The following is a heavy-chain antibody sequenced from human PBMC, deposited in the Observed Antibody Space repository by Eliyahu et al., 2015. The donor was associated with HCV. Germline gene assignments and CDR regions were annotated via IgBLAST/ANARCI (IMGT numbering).Heavy chain of an antibody. Sequence: QVQLVQSGAEVKKPGASVKVSCKASGYTFTSXXXXXXRQAPGQGLEWMGIINPSGGSTSYAQKFQGRVTMTRDTSTSTVYMELSSLRSEDTAVYYCARGGYSSGYYYVPFPKMDAFDIWGQGTMVTVSS. CDR1: GYTFTSXX. V-gene: IGHV1-46*01. D-gene: IGHD3-22*01. J-gene: IGHJ3*02. CDR2: INPSGGST. CDR3: ARGGYSSGYYYVPFPKMDAFDI.